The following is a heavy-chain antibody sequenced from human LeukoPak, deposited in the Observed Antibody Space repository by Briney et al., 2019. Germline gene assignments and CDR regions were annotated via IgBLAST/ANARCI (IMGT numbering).Heavy chain of an antibody. D-gene: IGHD6-19*01. Sequence: GGSLRLSCAASGFTFDDYAMHWVRQAPGKGLEWVSGISWNSGSIGYADSVKGRFTISRDNAKNSLYLQMNSLRAEDTALYYCAKDRAVAGTGGFDPWGQGTLVTVSS. CDR2: ISWNSGSI. CDR3: AKDRAVAGTGGFDP. J-gene: IGHJ5*02. V-gene: IGHV3-9*01. CDR1: GFTFDDYA.